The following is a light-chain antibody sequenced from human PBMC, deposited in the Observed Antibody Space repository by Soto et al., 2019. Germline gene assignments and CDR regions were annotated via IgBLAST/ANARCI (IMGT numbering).Light chain of an antibody. Sequence: QSALTQPPSASGSPGQSVTISCTGTSSDVGTYKYVSWYQQHPGKAPKLMIYEVSKRPSGVPDRFSGSKSGNTASLTVSGLQAEDEADYYCQSYDTSTPVVFGGGTKLTVL. J-gene: IGLJ2*01. V-gene: IGLV2-8*01. CDR1: SSDVGTYKY. CDR3: QSYDTSTPVV. CDR2: EVS.